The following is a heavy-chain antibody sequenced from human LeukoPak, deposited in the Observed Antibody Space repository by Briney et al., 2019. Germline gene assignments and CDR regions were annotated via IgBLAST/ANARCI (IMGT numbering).Heavy chain of an antibody. CDR1: GGSISSGGYS. CDR3: ARTATVGGGSAFDI. Sequence: SETLSLTCAVSGGSISSGGYSWSWIRQPPGKGLEWIGYIYHSGSTYYNPSLKSRVTISVDRSKNQFSLKLSSVTAADTAVYFWARTATVGGGSAFDIWGQGTMVTVSS. CDR2: IYHSGST. V-gene: IGHV4-30-2*01. J-gene: IGHJ3*02. D-gene: IGHD4-23*01.